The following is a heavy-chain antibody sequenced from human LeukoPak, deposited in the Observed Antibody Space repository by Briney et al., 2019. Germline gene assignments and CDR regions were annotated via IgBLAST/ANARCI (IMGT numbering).Heavy chain of an antibody. J-gene: IGHJ4*02. D-gene: IGHD1-26*01. CDR2: IYTSGST. CDR3: ARGSYGLFDY. Sequence: SETLSLTCTVSGGSISSYYWSWIRQPAGKGLGWIGRIYTSGSTNYNPSLKSRVTMSVDTSKNQFSLKLSSVTAADTAVYYCARGSYGLFDYWGQGTLVTVSS. V-gene: IGHV4-4*07. CDR1: GGSISSYY.